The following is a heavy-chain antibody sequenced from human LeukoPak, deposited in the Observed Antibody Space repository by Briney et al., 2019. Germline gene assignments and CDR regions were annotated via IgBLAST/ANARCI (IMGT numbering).Heavy chain of an antibody. CDR2: IYYSGST. D-gene: IGHD6-6*01. J-gene: IGHJ4*02. V-gene: IGHV4-39*01. CDR1: GGSISSSSYY. Sequence: SETLSLTCTVSGGSISSSSYYWGWIRQPPGKGLEWIGSIYYSGSTYYNPSLKSRVTISVDTSKNQFSLKLSSVTAADTAVYYCARRRSRYYFDYWGLGTLVTVSS. CDR3: ARRRSRYYFDY.